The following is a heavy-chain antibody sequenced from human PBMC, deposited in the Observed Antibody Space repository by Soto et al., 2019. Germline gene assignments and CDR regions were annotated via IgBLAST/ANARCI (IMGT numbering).Heavy chain of an antibody. CDR2: MNPNSGNT. V-gene: IGHV1-8*01. CDR1: GYTFTSYD. D-gene: IGHD4-17*01. CDR3: ARVAGSRTTVTPRGYYYYMDV. J-gene: IGHJ6*03. Sequence: ASVKVSCKASGYTFTSYDINWVRQATGQGLEWMGWMNPNSGNTGYAQKFQGRVTMTRNTSISTAYMELSSLRSGDTAVYYCARVAGSRTTVTPRGYYYYMDVWGKGTTVTVSS.